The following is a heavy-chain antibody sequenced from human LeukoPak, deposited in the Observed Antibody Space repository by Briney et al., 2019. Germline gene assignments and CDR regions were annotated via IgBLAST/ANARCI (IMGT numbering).Heavy chain of an antibody. CDR1: GFTFSSYS. D-gene: IGHD1-20*01. CDR2: ISSSSSTI. J-gene: IGHJ4*02. V-gene: IGHV3-48*01. CDR3: AKEGGDTWTNFYFHY. Sequence: TGGSLRLSCAASGFTFSSYSMNWVRQAPGKGLEWVSYISSSSSTIYYADSVKGRFTISRDNAKNSLYLQMNSLRAEDTAMYYCAKEGGDTWTNFYFHYWGQGTLVTVSS.